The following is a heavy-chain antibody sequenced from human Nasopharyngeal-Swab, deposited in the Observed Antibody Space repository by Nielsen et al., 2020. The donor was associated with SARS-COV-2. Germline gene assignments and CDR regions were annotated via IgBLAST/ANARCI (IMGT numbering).Heavy chain of an antibody. CDR1: GFTFSSYA. Sequence: ESLKISCAASGFTFSSYAMSWIRQPPGKGLEWIGSIYYSGSTYYNPSLKSRVTISVDTSENQFSLKLSSVTAADTAVYYCAKNYYDSSGYRNWFDPWGQGTLVTVSS. CDR2: IYYSGST. V-gene: IGHV4-38-2*01. J-gene: IGHJ5*02. CDR3: AKNYYDSSGYRNWFDP. D-gene: IGHD3-22*01.